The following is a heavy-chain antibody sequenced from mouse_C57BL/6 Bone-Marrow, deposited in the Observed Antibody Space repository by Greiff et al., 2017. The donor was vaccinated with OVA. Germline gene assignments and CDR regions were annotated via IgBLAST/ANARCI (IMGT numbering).Heavy chain of an antibody. J-gene: IGHJ1*03. CDR1: GFTFTDYY. CDR2: IRNKANGYTT. CDR3: ARCPYYGSSYTLDFDV. D-gene: IGHD1-1*01. Sequence: EVKVVESGGGLVQPGGSLSLSCAASGFTFTDYYMSWVRQPPGKALEWLGFIRNKANGYTTEYSASVKGRFTISSDTSQSILYLQMNALRAEDSATYYCARCPYYGSSYTLDFDVWGTGTTVTVSS. V-gene: IGHV7-3*01.